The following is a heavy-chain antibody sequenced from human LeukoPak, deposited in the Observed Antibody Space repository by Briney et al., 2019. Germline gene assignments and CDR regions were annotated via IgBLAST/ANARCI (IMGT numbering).Heavy chain of an antibody. CDR3: VKPITISGATDAFDI. CDR1: RFTFSSYW. V-gene: IGHV3-7*01. CDR2: IKQDGSEK. D-gene: IGHD3-3*01. J-gene: IGHJ3*02. Sequence: PGGSLRLSCTASRFTFSSYWMNWVRQAPGKGLEWVANIKQDGSEKYYVDSVKGRFTISRDNAKNSLYLQMNSLRAEDTAMYYCVKPITISGATDAFDIWRQGTMVTVSS.